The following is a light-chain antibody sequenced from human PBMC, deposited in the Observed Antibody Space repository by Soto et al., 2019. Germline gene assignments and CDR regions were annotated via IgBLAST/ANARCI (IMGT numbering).Light chain of an antibody. V-gene: IGKV2-28*01. CDR3: MQALQTPWT. CDR1: QSLLYSNGYHY. Sequence: DLVMTQSPLSLPVTPGEPASISCRSSQSLLYSNGYHYLDWYLQKPGQSPQLLISLGSNRASGVPDRFSGSGSGTDFTLKISRVEAEDVGVYFCMQALQTPWTFGQGTKVEIK. CDR2: LGS. J-gene: IGKJ1*01.